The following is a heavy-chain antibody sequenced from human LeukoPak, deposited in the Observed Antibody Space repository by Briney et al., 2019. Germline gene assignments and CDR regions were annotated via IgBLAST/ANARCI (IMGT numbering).Heavy chain of an antibody. J-gene: IGHJ5*02. CDR2: IIPIFGTA. CDR1: GGTFSSYA. V-gene: IGHV1-69*05. D-gene: IGHD5-18*01. CDR3: AKMGGYSYGYLNWFDP. Sequence: SVKVSCKASGGTFSSYAISWVRQAPGQGLEWMGGIIPIFGTANYAQKFQGRVTITRDTAAGTAYMELSSLRSEDTAVYYCAKMGGYSYGYLNWFDPWGQGTLVTVSS.